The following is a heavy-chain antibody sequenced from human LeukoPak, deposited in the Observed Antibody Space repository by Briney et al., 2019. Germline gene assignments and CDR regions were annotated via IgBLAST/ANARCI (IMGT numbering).Heavy chain of an antibody. V-gene: IGHV3-53*01. CDR3: ARDTDWLSP. CDR2: IYSGGST. Sequence: PRGSLRLSCAASGFTVSSNFMSWVRQAPGKGLEWVSIIYSGGSTYYADSVKGRFTISRDNSKNTLYLQMNSLRAEDTAVYYCARDTDWLSPWGQGTLVTVSS. J-gene: IGHJ5*02. CDR1: GFTVSSNF.